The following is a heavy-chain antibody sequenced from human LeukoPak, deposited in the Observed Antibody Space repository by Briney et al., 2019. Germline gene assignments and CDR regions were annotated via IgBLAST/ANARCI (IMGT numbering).Heavy chain of an antibody. V-gene: IGHV3-23*01. Sequence: GGSLRLSCAASGFTFSSYAMSWVRQAPGKGLEWVSTITDSGGDTYYADSVKGRFTISRDTSKNTLYLQMNSLRAEDTAVYYCARDPAYYDSSGYYYGGAFDIWGQGTMVTVSS. CDR1: GFTFSSYA. J-gene: IGHJ3*02. CDR3: ARDPAYYDSSGYYYGGAFDI. D-gene: IGHD3-22*01. CDR2: ITDSGGDT.